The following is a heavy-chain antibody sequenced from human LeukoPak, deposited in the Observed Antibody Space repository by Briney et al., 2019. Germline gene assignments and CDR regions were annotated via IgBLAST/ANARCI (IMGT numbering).Heavy chain of an antibody. D-gene: IGHD1-1*01. CDR2: ISSSSSYI. J-gene: IGHJ4*02. V-gene: IGHV3-21*01. CDR1: GFTFSSYS. Sequence: GGSLRLSCAASGFTFSSYSMNWVRQAPGKGLEWVSSISSSSSYIYYADSVKGRFTISRDNSKNTLYLQMNSLRAEDTAVYYCAQLNPTSSLDYWGQGTLVTVSS. CDR3: AQLNPTSSLDY.